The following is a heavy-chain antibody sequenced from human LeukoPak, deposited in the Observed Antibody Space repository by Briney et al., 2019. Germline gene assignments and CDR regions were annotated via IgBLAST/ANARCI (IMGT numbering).Heavy chain of an antibody. D-gene: IGHD4-23*01. Sequence: MPSETLSPTCTVSGGSITSGDYYWSWLRQPAGKGLEWIGRIYTSGSTNYNPSLKSRVTMSVDTSKNQFSLKLSSVTAADTAVYYCARDSDHHGDGGRNLVFDYWGQGSLVTVSS. CDR2: IYTSGST. V-gene: IGHV4-61*02. CDR1: GGSITSGDYY. CDR3: ARDSDHHGDGGRNLVFDY. J-gene: IGHJ4*02.